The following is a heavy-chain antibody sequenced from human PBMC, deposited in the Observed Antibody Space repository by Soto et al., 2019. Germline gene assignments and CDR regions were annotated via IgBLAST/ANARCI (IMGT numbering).Heavy chain of an antibody. CDR1: GGSISSGDYY. D-gene: IGHD5-18*01. J-gene: IGHJ5*02. CDR2: NYYSGST. CDR3: AXQDTAMVTWFDP. Sequence: QVQLQESGPGLVKPSQTLSLTCTVSGGSISSGDYYWSWIRQPPGKGLEWIGYNYYSGSTYYNPSLKSRVXXXXXXSXXXFXLXXXXXXXXXXXVYXXAXQDTAMVTWFDPWGQGTLVTVSS. V-gene: IGHV4-30-4*01.